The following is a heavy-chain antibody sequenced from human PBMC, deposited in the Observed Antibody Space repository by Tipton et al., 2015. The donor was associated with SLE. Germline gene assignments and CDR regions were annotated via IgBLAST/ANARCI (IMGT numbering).Heavy chain of an antibody. Sequence: QLVQSGAEVKKTGSSVKVSCKASGYTFTYRYLHWVRQAPGQGLEWMGGIIPIFGTANYAQKFQGRVTITADESTSTAYMELRSLRSDDTAVYYCARGELSDAFDIWGQGTMVTVSS. J-gene: IGHJ3*02. CDR3: ARGELSDAFDI. D-gene: IGHD1-7*01. CDR1: GYTFTYRY. CDR2: IIPIFGTA. V-gene: IGHV1-69*13.